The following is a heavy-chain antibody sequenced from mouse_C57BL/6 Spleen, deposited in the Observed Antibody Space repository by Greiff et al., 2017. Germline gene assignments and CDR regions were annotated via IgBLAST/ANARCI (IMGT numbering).Heavy chain of an antibody. CDR2: INPYNGGT. CDR1: GYTFTDYY. D-gene: IGHD1-1*01. CDR3: ARNYGSREGYCDV. V-gene: IGHV1-19*01. J-gene: IGHJ1*03. Sequence: EVQLQESGPVLVKPGASVKMSCKASGYTFTDYYMNWVKQSHGKSLEWIGVINPYNGGTSYNQKFKGKATLTVDKSSSTAYMELNSLTSEDSAVYYCARNYGSREGYCDVWGTGTTVTVSS.